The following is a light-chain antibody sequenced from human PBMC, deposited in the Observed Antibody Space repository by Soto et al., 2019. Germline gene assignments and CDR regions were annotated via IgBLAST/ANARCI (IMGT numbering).Light chain of an antibody. Sequence: QAVVTQSPSASASLGASVKLTCTLSSVHSSYAIAWHQQQPEKGPRYLMKLNSDGSHSKGDGIPDRFSGSSSGAERYLTISSRQSEDEADYYCQTWGTGIHWVFGGGTKLTVL. CDR2: LNSDGSH. V-gene: IGLV4-69*01. CDR3: QTWGTGIHWV. J-gene: IGLJ3*02. CDR1: SVHSSYA.